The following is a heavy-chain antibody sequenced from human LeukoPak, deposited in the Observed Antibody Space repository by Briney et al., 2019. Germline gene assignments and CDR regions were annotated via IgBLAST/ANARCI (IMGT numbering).Heavy chain of an antibody. CDR3: ARLGVAYYYYYGMDV. CDR2: ISAYNGNT. CDR1: GYTFTSYG. D-gene: IGHD1-26*01. Sequence: GASVKVSCKASGYTFTSYGISWVRQAPGQGLEWMGWISAYNGNTNYAQKLQGRVTMTTDTSTSTAYMELRRLRSDDTAVYYCARLGVAYYYYYGMDVWGQGTTVTVSS. J-gene: IGHJ6*02. V-gene: IGHV1-18*01.